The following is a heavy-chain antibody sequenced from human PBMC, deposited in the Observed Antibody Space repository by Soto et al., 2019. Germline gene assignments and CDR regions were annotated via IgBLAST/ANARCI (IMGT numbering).Heavy chain of an antibody. CDR3: AGGSRGNSSYATHV. CDR2: ICYSGST. CDR1: GGSISSGDYY. J-gene: IGHJ6*02. V-gene: IGHV4-30-4*01. Sequence: SETLSLTCTVSGGSISSGDYYWSWIRQPPGKGLEWIGYICYSGSTYYNPSLKSRVTISVDTSKNQFSLKLSSATAADTAVYYCAGGSRGNSSYATHVWGQGATVTVS. D-gene: IGHD3-10*01.